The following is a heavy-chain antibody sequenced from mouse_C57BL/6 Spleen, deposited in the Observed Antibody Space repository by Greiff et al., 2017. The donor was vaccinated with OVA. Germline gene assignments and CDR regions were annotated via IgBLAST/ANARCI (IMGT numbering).Heavy chain of an antibody. D-gene: IGHD4-1*01. J-gene: IGHJ4*01. CDR1: GYSFTDYN. V-gene: IGHV1-39*01. CDR2: INPNYGTT. Sequence: EVKLQESGPELVKPGASVKISCKASGYSFTDYNMNWVKQSNGKSLEWIGVINPNYGTTSYNQKFKGKATLTVDQSSSTAYMQLNSLTSEDSAVYYCARSGLGPYYAMDYWGQGTSVTVSS. CDR3: ARSGLGPYYAMDY.